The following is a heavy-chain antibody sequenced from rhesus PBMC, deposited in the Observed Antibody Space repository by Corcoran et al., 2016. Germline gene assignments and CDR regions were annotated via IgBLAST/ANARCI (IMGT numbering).Heavy chain of an antibody. CDR1: GFSISTTGTG. CDR2: IYWNDSK. Sequence: QVTLKESGPALVKPTQTLTLTCPFSGFSISTTGTGVGWTRQPQGKALEWLASIYWNDSKYYSTSLKSRLTISKETSKNQVVLTMTNMDPVDTATYYCARAKYSNFDYWGQGVLVTVSS. D-gene: IGHD6-13*01. J-gene: IGHJ4*01. CDR3: ARAKYSNFDY. V-gene: IGHV2-95*01.